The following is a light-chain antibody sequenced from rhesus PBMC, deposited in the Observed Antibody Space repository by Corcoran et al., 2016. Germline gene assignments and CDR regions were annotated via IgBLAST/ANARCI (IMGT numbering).Light chain of an antibody. Sequence: DIQMTQSPSSLSASVGDRVTITCRASQDISTWLAWYQQKPGKAPKLLIYKASSLQSGVPSRFRGAGSGTEFSLTINSLQAEDFAAFRCQQYNSVPYSFGQGTKVEIK. CDR1: QDISTW. V-gene: IGKV1-21*01. CDR3: QQYNSVPYS. J-gene: IGKJ2*01. CDR2: KAS.